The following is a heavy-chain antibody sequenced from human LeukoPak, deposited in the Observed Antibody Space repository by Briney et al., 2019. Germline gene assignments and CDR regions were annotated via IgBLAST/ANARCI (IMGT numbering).Heavy chain of an antibody. Sequence: GGSLRLSCAASGFTFSSYSMNWFRQAPGKGLEWVSSISSSRSYIYYADSVKGRFTISRDNAKNSLYLQMNSLRAEDTAVYYCARALGYNYGYSLCFDYWGQGTLVSASS. V-gene: IGHV3-21*01. CDR3: ARALGYNYGYSLCFDY. CDR1: GFTFSSYS. D-gene: IGHD5-18*01. J-gene: IGHJ4*02. CDR2: ISSSRSYI.